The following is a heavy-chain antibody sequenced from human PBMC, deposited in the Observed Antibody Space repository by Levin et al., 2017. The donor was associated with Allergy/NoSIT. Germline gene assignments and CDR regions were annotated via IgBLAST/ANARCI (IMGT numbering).Heavy chain of an antibody. CDR3: ARVSDSGSGSHYRNLDY. CDR2: IKGDGSEE. Sequence: PGGSLRLSCAASGFTFSNYRMSWVRQSPGGGLEWVASIKGDGSEETYVGSVKGRFTISRDNSKSSLYVQMNNLRAEDTAVYYCARVSDSGSGSHYRNLDYWGQGTLVTV. CDR1: GFTFSNYR. V-gene: IGHV3-7*04. D-gene: IGHD3-10*01. J-gene: IGHJ4*02.